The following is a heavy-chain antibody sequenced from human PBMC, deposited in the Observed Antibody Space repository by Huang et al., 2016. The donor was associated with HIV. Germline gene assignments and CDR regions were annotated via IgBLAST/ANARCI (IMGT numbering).Heavy chain of an antibody. CDR1: GYTFTNYD. CDR2: MNPNTGNT. J-gene: IGHJ4*02. Sequence: QVHLVQSGAAVRKPGASVKVSCKASGYTFTNYDINWVRQAPGRGLEWMGWMNPNTGNTGFAQSFKGRVTMTRKTSITTAYMELTSLTSEDTAVYYCARSAYGDLDYWGLGTLVIVSS. CDR3: ARSAYGDLDY. D-gene: IGHD4-17*01. V-gene: IGHV1-8*02.